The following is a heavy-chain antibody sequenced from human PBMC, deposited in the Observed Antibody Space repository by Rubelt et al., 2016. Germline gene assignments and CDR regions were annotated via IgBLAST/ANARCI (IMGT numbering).Heavy chain of an antibody. J-gene: IGHJ5*02. CDR1: GGSFSGYY. CDR2: INPSGST. Sequence: QVQLQQWGAGLLKPSETLSLTCAVYGGSFSGYYWSWIRQPPGKGLEWIGEINPSGSTNYNPSVKSRVTISVDTSKNQFSLKLSSVTAADTAVYYCARGHWFDPWGQGTLVTVSS. V-gene: IGHV4-34*01. CDR3: ARGHWFDP.